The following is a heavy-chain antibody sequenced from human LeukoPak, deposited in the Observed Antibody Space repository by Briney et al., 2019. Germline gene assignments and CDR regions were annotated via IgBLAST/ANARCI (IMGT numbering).Heavy chain of an antibody. CDR3: AGDGIFGVVNYYFDY. Sequence: SGTLSLTCTVSGGSISSGSYYWSWIRQPAGKGLEWIGRIYTSGSTNYNPSLKSRVTISVDTSKNQFSLKLSSVTAADTAVYYCAGDGIFGVVNYYFDYWGQGTLVTVSS. J-gene: IGHJ4*02. CDR1: GGSISSGSYY. V-gene: IGHV4-61*02. D-gene: IGHD3-3*01. CDR2: IYTSGST.